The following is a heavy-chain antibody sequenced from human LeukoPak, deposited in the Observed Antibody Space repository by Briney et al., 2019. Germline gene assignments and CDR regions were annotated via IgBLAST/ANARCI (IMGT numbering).Heavy chain of an antibody. CDR3: ARDLGIAVALNWFDP. Sequence: ASVKVSCKASGYTFTSYYMHWVRQAPGQGLEWMGIINPSGGSTSYAQKFQGRVTMTRDTSTSTVYMELSSLRSEDTAVYYCARDLGIAVALNWFDPWGQGTLVTVSS. D-gene: IGHD6-19*01. J-gene: IGHJ5*02. V-gene: IGHV1-46*01. CDR2: INPSGGST. CDR1: GYTFTSYY.